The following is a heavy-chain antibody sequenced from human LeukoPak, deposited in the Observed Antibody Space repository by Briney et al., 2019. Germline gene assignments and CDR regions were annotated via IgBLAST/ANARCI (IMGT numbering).Heavy chain of an antibody. CDR2: IYHSGTT. CDR1: GYSISSGYY. J-gene: IGHJ4*02. CDR3: ARAITILRGSFDY. D-gene: IGHD3-10*01. Sequence: SETLSLTCTVSGYSISSGYYWGWIRQPPAKGLEWTGSIYHSGTTYYNPSLKSRVTISIDTSKNQFSLMLSSVTAADTAMYYCARAITILRGSFDYWGQGTLVTVSS. V-gene: IGHV4-38-2*02.